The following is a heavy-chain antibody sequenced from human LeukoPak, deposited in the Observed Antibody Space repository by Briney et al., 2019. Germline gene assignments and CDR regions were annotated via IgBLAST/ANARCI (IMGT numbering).Heavy chain of an antibody. D-gene: IGHD3-9*01. CDR2: IYRDGSS. Sequence: QPGGSLRLSCAASGFTFSSYEMNWVRQAPGKGLEWVSVIYRDGSSYYAESVKGRFTISRDNSKNTLYIQMNSLRAEDTAVYYCARSFYDILIGYYQYFDYWGQGTLVTVSS. CDR3: ARSFYDILIGYYQYFDY. V-gene: IGHV3-66*01. CDR1: GFTFSSYE. J-gene: IGHJ4*02.